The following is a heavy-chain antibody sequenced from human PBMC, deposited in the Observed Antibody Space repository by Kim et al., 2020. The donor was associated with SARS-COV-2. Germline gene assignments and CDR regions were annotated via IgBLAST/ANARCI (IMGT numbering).Heavy chain of an antibody. Sequence: GGSLRLSCAASGLTFSSYSMNWVRQAPGEGLEWVSDIDSSGFSTYYADSVKGRFTISRDNAKNSLYLQMNSLRDEDTAVYYCARTTGTTTYYYAMDVWG. CDR1: GLTFSSYS. CDR3: ARTTGTTTYYYAMDV. J-gene: IGHJ6*02. D-gene: IGHD1-1*01. CDR2: IDSSGFST. V-gene: IGHV3-48*02.